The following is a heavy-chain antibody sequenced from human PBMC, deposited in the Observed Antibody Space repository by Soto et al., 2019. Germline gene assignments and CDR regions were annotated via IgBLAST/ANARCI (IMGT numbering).Heavy chain of an antibody. D-gene: IGHD3-3*01. CDR1: GGTFSSYA. V-gene: IGHV1-69*12. Sequence: QVQLVQSGAEVKKPGSSVKVSCKASGGTFSSYAISWVRQAPGQGLEWMGGIIPIFGTANYAQKFQGRVTLTAEESTSTAYMELSSLRSEDTAVYYFARYGITIFGVVTTYYYYYYGMDVWGQGTTVTVSS. J-gene: IGHJ6*02. CDR2: IIPIFGTA. CDR3: ARYGITIFGVVTTYYYYYYGMDV.